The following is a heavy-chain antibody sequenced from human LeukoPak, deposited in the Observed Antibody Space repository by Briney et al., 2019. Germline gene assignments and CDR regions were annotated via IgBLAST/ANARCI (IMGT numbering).Heavy chain of an antibody. J-gene: IGHJ3*02. D-gene: IGHD6-13*01. CDR2: IYYSGST. CDR1: GGSISSYY. CDR3: ARVRRIAAAGWAFDI. V-gene: IGHV4-59*01. Sequence: SETLSPTCTVSGGSISSYYWSWIRQPPGKGLEWIGYIYYSGSTNYNPSLKSRVTISVDTSKNQFSLKLSSVTAADTAVYYCARVRRIAAAGWAFDIWGQGTMVTVSS.